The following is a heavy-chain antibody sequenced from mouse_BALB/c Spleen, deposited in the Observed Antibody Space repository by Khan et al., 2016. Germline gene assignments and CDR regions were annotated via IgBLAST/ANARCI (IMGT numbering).Heavy chain of an antibody. CDR3: ARGYVWYFDV. D-gene: IGHD2-14*01. CDR1: GYAFTNYL. V-gene: IGHV1-54*01. CDR2: LNPGSGGT. Sequence: QVQLKESGAELVRPGTSVKVSCKASGYAFTNYLIEWVKQRPGQGLEWIGVLNPGSGGTNYNEKFKGKATLTADKSSSTAYMQLSSLTSDDSAVYFCARGYVWYFDVWGAETTVTVSS. J-gene: IGHJ1*01.